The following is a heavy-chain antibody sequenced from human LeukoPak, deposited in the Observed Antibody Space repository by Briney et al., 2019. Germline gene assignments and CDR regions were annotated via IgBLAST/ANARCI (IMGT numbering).Heavy chain of an antibody. J-gene: IGHJ3*02. CDR3: ARDRIVGARPNGAFDI. Sequence: GASVKVSCKASGGTFISYAISWVRQAPGQGLEWMGRIIPIFGTANYAQKFQGRVTITTDESTSTAYMELSSLRSEDTAVYYCARDRIVGARPNGAFDIWGQGTMVTVSS. CDR2: IIPIFGTA. CDR1: GGTFISYA. V-gene: IGHV1-69*05. D-gene: IGHD1-26*01.